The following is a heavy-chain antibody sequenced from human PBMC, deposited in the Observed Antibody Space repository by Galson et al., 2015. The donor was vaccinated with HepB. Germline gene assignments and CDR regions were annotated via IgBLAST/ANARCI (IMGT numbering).Heavy chain of an antibody. CDR3: ARQGKVGASTGDAFDI. CDR2: LYYSGYT. Sequence: TLSLTCTVSGGFISSSRYYWGWIRQPPGKGLEWIGCLYYSGYTFYNPSLKSRVIVSVDTSKNQFSLNVNSVTAADTAVYYCARQGKVGASTGDAFDIWGQGTMVTVSS. V-gene: IGHV4-39*01. D-gene: IGHD1-26*01. CDR1: GGFISSSRYY. J-gene: IGHJ3*02.